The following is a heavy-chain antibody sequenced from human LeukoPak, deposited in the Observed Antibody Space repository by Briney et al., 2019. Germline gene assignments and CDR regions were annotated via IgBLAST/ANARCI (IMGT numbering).Heavy chain of an antibody. D-gene: IGHD3-3*01. Sequence: GGSLRLSCAASGFTFSSYSMNWVRQAPGKGLEWVSSISSSSSYIYYADSVKGRFTISRDNAKNSLYLQMNSLRAEDTAVYYCARDWGYDFWSGYLDYWGQGTLVTVSS. CDR3: ARDWGYDFWSGYLDY. J-gene: IGHJ4*02. CDR1: GFTFSSYS. V-gene: IGHV3-21*01. CDR2: ISSSSSYI.